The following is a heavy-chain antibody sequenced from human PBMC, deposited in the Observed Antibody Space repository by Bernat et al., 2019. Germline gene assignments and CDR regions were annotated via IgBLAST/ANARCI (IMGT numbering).Heavy chain of an antibody. CDR3: ARGFSATVYDYIWGSYRRSRYYFDY. V-gene: IGHV4-34*01. J-gene: IGHJ4*02. D-gene: IGHD3-16*02. Sequence: QVQLQQWGAGLLKPSETLSLTCAVYGGSFSGYYWSWIRQPPGKGLEWIGEINHSGSTNYNPSLKSRVTISVDTSKNQSSLKLSSVTAADTAVYYCARGFSATVYDYIWGSYRRSRYYFDYWGQGTLVTVSS. CDR2: INHSGST. CDR1: GGSFSGYY.